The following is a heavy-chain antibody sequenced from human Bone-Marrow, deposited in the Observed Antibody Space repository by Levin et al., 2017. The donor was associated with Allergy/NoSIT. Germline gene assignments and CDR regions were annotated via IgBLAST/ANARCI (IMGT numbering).Heavy chain of an antibody. CDR1: GGSISSSSYY. V-gene: IGHV4-39*07. Sequence: PSETLSLTCTVSGGSISSSSYYWGWIRQPPGKGLEWIGSIYYSGSTYYNPSLKSRVTISVDTSKNQFSLKLSSVTAADTAVYYCASADIVVVVAAPANWFDPWGQGTLVTVSS. CDR2: IYYSGST. J-gene: IGHJ5*02. CDR3: ASADIVVVVAAPANWFDP. D-gene: IGHD2-15*01.